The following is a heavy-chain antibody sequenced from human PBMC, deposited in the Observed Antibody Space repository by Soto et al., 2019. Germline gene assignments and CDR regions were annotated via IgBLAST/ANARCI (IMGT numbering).Heavy chain of an antibody. Sequence: SETLSLTCAVSGYSISSGYYWGWLRQPPGKGLEWIGSIYHGGSTYYNPSLKSRISMSVDTSKNQFSLILSSVSAADTAVYYCARDAIRGSAAMKTYWGLGTLVTVSS. V-gene: IGHV4-38-2*02. CDR2: IYHGGST. CDR1: GYSISSGYY. CDR3: ARDAIRGSAAMKTY. J-gene: IGHJ4*02.